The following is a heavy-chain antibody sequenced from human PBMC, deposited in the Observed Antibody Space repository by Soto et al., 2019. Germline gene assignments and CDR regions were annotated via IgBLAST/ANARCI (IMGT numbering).Heavy chain of an antibody. CDR3: ARVSSGYFDWPYAPYYYYGMDV. CDR2: IYHSGST. D-gene: IGHD3-9*01. CDR1: GGSISSSNL. V-gene: IGHV4-4*02. J-gene: IGHJ6*02. Sequence: SETLSLTCAVSGGSISSSNLWSCVRQPPGKGLEWIGEIYHSGSTNYNPSLKSRVTISVDKSKNQFSLKLSSVTAVDTAVYYCARVSSGYFDWPYAPYYYYGMDVWGQGTTVTVSS.